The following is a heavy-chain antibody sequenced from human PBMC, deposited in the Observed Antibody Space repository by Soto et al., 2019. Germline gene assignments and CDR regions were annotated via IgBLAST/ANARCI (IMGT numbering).Heavy chain of an antibody. D-gene: IGHD3-9*01. J-gene: IGHJ4*02. CDR2: ISGSGGST. V-gene: IGHV3-23*01. CDR1: GFTFSSYA. CDR3: ATYDILTGYFDY. Sequence: EVQLLESGGGLVQPGGSLRLSCAASGFTFSSYAMSWVRQAPGKGLEWVSAISGSGGSTYYADSVKGRFTISRDNSKNTLYLQMNSLRAEDTAVYYCATYDILTGYFDYGGQGTLVTVSS.